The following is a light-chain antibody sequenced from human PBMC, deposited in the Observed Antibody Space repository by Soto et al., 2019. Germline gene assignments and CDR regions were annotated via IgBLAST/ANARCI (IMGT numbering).Light chain of an antibody. CDR2: ENN. J-gene: IGLJ2*01. V-gene: IGLV1-51*02. CDR3: GTWDSSLSHVV. Sequence: QAVVTQPPSVSAAPGQKVTISCSGSSSNIGNNYVSWYQQLPGTAPKLLIYENNKRPSGIPDRFSGSKSGTSATLGITGLQTGDEADYYCGTWDSSLSHVVFGGGTQLTVL. CDR1: SSNIGNNY.